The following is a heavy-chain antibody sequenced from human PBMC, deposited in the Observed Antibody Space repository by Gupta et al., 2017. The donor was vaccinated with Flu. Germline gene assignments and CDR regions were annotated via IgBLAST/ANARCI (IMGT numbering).Heavy chain of an antibody. V-gene: IGHV3-13*01. Sequence: DMHWVRQATGEGLEWVSAIGTAGDTYYPGSVKGRFTISIENAKNSLYLQMNSLRAGDTAVYYCARSLPGSEYYYYMDVWGIGTTVTVSS. CDR3: ARSLPGSEYYYYMDV. J-gene: IGHJ6*03. CDR1: D. CDR2: IGTAGDT.